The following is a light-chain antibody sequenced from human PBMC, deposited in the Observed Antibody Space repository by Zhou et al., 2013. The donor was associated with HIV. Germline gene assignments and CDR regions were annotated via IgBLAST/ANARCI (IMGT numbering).Light chain of an antibody. V-gene: IGLV2-14*03. CDR3: CSYSTSHLLSLL. J-gene: IGLJ3*02. CDR2: DVT. Sequence: QSALTQPASVSGSPRQSITISCTGSSSDIGDYNYVSWYQQHPGKAPKVIIYDVTKRPSGVSDRFSGSKAGNTASLTISGLQTEDEADYYCCSYSTSHLLSLLFGGGTKLTV. CDR1: SSDIGDYNY.